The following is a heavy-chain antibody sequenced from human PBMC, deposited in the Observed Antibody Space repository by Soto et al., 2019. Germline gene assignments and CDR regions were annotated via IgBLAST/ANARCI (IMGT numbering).Heavy chain of an antibody. D-gene: IGHD6-13*01. Sequence: WETLSLTCAVCGGSISTSNWWSWVRQPPGKGLEWIGEVYRTGSTNYNPSLESRVIVSVDKSKNQFSLKLTSVTAADTAVYYCARARATIAAAAIFDCWGQGTLVTVS. V-gene: IGHV4-4*02. CDR3: ARARATIAAAAIFDC. CDR2: VYRTGST. J-gene: IGHJ4*02. CDR1: GGSISTSNW.